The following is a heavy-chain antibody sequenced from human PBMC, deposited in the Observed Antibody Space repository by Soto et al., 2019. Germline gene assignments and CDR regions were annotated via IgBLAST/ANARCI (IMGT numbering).Heavy chain of an antibody. CDR1: GFNFRSYG. Sequence: GSLRLSCAASGFNFRSYGLSWVRQAPGKGLEWVSDISGSGSVTNYADSVKGRFTISRDNSNNTLTLQMDSLRAEDTAVYYCAEGGVAAARGYFDHWGQGTRVTVSS. J-gene: IGHJ4*02. D-gene: IGHD6-13*01. V-gene: IGHV3-23*01. CDR3: AEGGVAAARGYFDH. CDR2: ISGSGSVT.